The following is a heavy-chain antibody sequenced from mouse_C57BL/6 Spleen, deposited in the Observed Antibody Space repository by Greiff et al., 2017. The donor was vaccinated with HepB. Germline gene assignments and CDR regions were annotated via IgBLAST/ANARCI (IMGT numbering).Heavy chain of an antibody. Sequence: EVQGVESGGGLVKPGGSLKLSCAASGFTFSSYTMSWVRQTPEKRLEWVATISGGGGNTYYPDSVKGRFTISRDNAKNTLYLQMSSLRSEDTALYYCARPDYGNYPLYAMDYWGQGTSVTVSS. CDR2: ISGGGGNT. CDR3: ARPDYGNYPLYAMDY. V-gene: IGHV5-9*01. CDR1: GFTFSSYT. D-gene: IGHD2-1*01. J-gene: IGHJ4*01.